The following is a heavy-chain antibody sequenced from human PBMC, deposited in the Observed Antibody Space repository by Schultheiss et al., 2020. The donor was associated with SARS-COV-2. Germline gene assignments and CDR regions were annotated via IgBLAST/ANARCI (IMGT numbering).Heavy chain of an antibody. CDR2: IYTSGST. D-gene: IGHD6-19*01. CDR1: GGSISSYY. V-gene: IGHV4-4*07. Sequence: SQTLSLTCTVSGGSISSYYWSWIRQPAGKGLEWIGRIYTSGSTNYNPSLKSRVTISVDTSKNQFSLKLSSVTAADTAVYYCARDQPPIAVAGLYWFDPWGQGTLVTVSS. CDR3: ARDQPPIAVAGLYWFDP. J-gene: IGHJ5*02.